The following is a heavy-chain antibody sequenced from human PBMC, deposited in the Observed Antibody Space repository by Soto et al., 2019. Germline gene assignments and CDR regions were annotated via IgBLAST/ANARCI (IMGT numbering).Heavy chain of an antibody. CDR2: IIPIFGTA. CDR1: GGTFSSYA. V-gene: IGHV1-69*01. J-gene: IGHJ6*02. Sequence: QVHLVQSGAEVKKPGSSVKVSCKASGGTFSSYAISWVRQAPGQGLEWMGGIIPIFGTANYAQKFQGRVTITADESTSTAYMELSSLRSEDTAVYYCARDNSRVVVPAAYYGMDVWGQGTTVTVSS. D-gene: IGHD2-2*01. CDR3: ARDNSRVVVPAAYYGMDV.